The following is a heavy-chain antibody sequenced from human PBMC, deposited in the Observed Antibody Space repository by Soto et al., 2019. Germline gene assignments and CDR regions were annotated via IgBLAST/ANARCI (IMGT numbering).Heavy chain of an antibody. V-gene: IGHV1-3*01. CDR1: GYTFTSYA. Sequence: ASVNVSCKASGYTFTSYASHWGRLAPGQRLEWMGWINAGNGNTKYSQKFQGRVTITRDTSASTAYMELSSLRSEDTAVYYCAREELYYDFWSGLSLWGQGTLVTVSS. CDR3: AREELYYDFWSGLSL. D-gene: IGHD3-3*01. CDR2: INAGNGNT. J-gene: IGHJ4*02.